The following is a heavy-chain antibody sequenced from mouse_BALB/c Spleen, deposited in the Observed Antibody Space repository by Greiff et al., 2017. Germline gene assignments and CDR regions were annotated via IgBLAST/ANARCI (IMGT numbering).Heavy chain of an antibody. CDR2: ISSGGSYT. D-gene: IGHD2-14*01. CDR3: ARQYDWYFDV. J-gene: IGHJ1*01. Sequence: DVKLVESGGGLVKPGGSLKLSCAASGFTFSSYAMSWVRQTPEKRLEWVATISSGGSYTYYPDSVKGRFTISRDNAKNTLYLQMSSLRSEDTAMYYCARQYDWYFDVWGAGTTVTVSS. CDR1: GFTFSSYA. V-gene: IGHV5-9-3*01.